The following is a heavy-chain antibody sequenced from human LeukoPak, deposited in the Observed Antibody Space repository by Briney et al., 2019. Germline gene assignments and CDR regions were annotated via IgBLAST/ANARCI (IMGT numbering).Heavy chain of an antibody. CDR3: ARDPGYYYDSSGYYYNWFDP. V-gene: IGHV1-2*02. J-gene: IGHJ5*02. Sequence: ASVKVSCKASGYTFTGYYMHWVRQAPGQGLEWMGWINPNSGGTNYAQKFQGRVTMTRDTSISTAYMELSSLRSEDTAVYYCARDPGYYYDSSGYYYNWFDPWGQGTLVTVSS. CDR1: GYTFTGYY. D-gene: IGHD3-22*01. CDR2: INPNSGGT.